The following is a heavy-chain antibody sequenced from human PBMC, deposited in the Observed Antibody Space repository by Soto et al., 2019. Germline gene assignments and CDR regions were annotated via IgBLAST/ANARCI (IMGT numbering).Heavy chain of an antibody. J-gene: IGHJ5*02. CDR1: GYTFTGYY. CDR2: INPNSGGT. V-gene: IGHV1-2*04. CDR3: ARGSGEQPYNWFDP. D-gene: IGHD2-15*01. Sequence: ASVKVSCKASGYTFTGYYMHWVRQAPGQGLEWMGWINPNSGGTNYAQKFQGWVTMTRDTSISTAYMELSRLRSDDTAVYYCARGSGEQPYNWFDPWGQGTLVTVSS.